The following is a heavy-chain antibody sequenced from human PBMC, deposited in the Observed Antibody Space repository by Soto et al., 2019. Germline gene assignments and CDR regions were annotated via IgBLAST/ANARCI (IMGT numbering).Heavy chain of an antibody. V-gene: IGHV3-30*18. J-gene: IGHJ4*02. Sequence: QVQLVESGGGVVQPGRSLRLSCAASGFTFSSYGMHWVRQAPGKGLEWVAVISYDGSNKYYADSVKGRFTISRDNSKNTLYLQMNSLRAEDTAVYYCAKDLRTMVRGCLDYWGQGTLVNVSS. D-gene: IGHD3-10*01. CDR3: AKDLRTMVRGCLDY. CDR1: GFTFSSYG. CDR2: ISYDGSNK.